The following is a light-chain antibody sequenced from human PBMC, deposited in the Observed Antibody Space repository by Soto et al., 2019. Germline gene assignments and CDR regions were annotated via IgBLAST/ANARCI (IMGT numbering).Light chain of an antibody. CDR2: DNS. Sequence: QSVLTQPPSVSGAPGQRVTISCTGNTSNIGAGYAVHWYQQLPETAPKLLIYDNSIRPSGVPDRFSGSKSGTSASLAITGLQAEDEADYYCQSYDSSLSGSVFGGGTKLTVL. V-gene: IGLV1-40*01. CDR3: QSYDSSLSGSV. CDR1: TSNIGAGYA. J-gene: IGLJ2*01.